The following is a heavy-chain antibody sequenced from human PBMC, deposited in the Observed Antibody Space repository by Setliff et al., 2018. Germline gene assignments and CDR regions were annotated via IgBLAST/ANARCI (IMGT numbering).Heavy chain of an antibody. CDR1: GASISSHY. CDR3: ATARLRNFDWLLHFDH. J-gene: IGHJ4*02. D-gene: IGHD3-9*01. V-gene: IGHV4-59*11. CDR2: IYETGST. Sequence: PSETLSLTCSVSGASISSHYWSWIRQSSGKDLEWIGTIYETGSTDYNPSLKSRVTISTDTSKNQFSLNLSSMTAADTAVCYCATARLRNFDWLLHFDHWGQGAQVTVSS.